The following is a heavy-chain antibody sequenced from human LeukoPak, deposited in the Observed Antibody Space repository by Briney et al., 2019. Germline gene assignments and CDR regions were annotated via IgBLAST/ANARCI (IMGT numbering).Heavy chain of an antibody. CDR3: AREVVVPAAILEGWFDP. Sequence: PVASVKVSCKASGYTFTGYYMHWVRQAPGQGLEWMGWINPNSGGTNYAQKFQGRVTMTRDTSISTAYVELSRLRSDDTAVYYCAREVVVPAAILEGWFDPWGQGTLVTVSS. J-gene: IGHJ5*02. D-gene: IGHD2-2*02. CDR1: GYTFTGYY. CDR2: INPNSGGT. V-gene: IGHV1-2*02.